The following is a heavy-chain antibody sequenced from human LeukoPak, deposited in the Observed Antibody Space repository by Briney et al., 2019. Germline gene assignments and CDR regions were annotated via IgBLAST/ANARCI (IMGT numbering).Heavy chain of an antibody. CDR3: GRGGGGSYLEYSFDY. CDR2: INYSGNT. Sequence: PSETLSLTCTVSGASITRRYWSWIRQPPGKGLEWIGDINYSGNTNYNPSLKSRVTISVDMSKNPFSLKPSSVTAADPAVYYCGRGGGGSYLEYSFDYWGQGTLVTVSS. D-gene: IGHD3-10*01. CDR1: GASITRRY. V-gene: IGHV4-59*11. J-gene: IGHJ4*02.